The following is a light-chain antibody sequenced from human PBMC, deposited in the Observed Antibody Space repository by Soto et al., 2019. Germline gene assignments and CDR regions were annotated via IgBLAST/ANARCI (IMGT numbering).Light chain of an antibody. J-gene: IGKJ1*01. CDR3: QQYDRASWT. CDR1: QSIRSW. Sequence: DIQMTQSPSTLSASVGDRVIITCRASQSIRSWLAWYQQKPGKAPDLLIYRASTLKTGIPSRFSGSGSGTEFTLTISSLQPDDFATYYCQQYDRASWTFGPGTKVEIK. V-gene: IGKV1-5*03. CDR2: RAS.